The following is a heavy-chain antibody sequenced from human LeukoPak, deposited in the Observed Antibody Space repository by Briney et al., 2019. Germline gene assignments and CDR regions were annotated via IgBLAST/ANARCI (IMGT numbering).Heavy chain of an antibody. CDR2: IYTSGST. J-gene: IGHJ5*02. V-gene: IGHV4-61*02. Sequence: SETLSLTCTVSVGSISSGSYYWSWIRQPAGKGLEWIGRIYTSGSTNYNPSLKSRVTISVDTSKNQFSLKLSSVTAADTAVYYCARHKAAARRNDWFDPWGQGTLVTVSS. D-gene: IGHD6-6*01. CDR3: ARHKAAARRNDWFDP. CDR1: VGSISSGSYY.